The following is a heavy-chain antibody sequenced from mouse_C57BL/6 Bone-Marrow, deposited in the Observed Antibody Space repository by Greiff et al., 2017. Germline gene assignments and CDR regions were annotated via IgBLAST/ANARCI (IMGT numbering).Heavy chain of an antibody. V-gene: IGHV5-9-1*02. Sequence: EVKLVESGEGLVKPGGSLKLSCAASGFTFSSYAMSWVRQTPEKRLEWVAYISSGGDYIYYADTVKGRFTISRDNARNTLYLQMSSLKSEDTDVYYCTRDITTVRAGDWYFDVWGTGTTVTVSS. CDR2: ISSGGDYI. CDR1: GFTFSSYA. CDR3: TRDITTVRAGDWYFDV. J-gene: IGHJ1*03. D-gene: IGHD1-1*01.